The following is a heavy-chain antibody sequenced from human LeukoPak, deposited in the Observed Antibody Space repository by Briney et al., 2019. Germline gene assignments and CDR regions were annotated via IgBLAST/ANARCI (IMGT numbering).Heavy chain of an antibody. CDR1: GFTFSSYW. CDR2: ISSSSSYI. D-gene: IGHD2-15*01. J-gene: IGHJ4*02. Sequence: PGGSLRLSCAASGFTFSSYWMHWVRQAPGKGLEWVSSISSSSSYIYYADSVKGRFTISRDNAKNLLYLQMNSLRAEDTAVYYCARELVAATRYFDYWGQGTLVTVSS. V-gene: IGHV3-21*01. CDR3: ARELVAATRYFDY.